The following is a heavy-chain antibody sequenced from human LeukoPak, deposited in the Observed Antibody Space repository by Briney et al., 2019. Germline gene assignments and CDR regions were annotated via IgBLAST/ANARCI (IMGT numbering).Heavy chain of an antibody. CDR2: ISYDGSNK. D-gene: IGHD6-13*01. CDR1: GFTFSSYG. Sequence: GRSPRLSCAASGFTFSSYGMHWVRQAPGKGLEWVAVISYDGSNKYYADSVKGRFTTSRDNSKNTLYLQMNSLRAEDTAVYYCAKTTVYSSSWYYFDYWGQGTLVTVSS. CDR3: AKTTVYSSSWYYFDY. J-gene: IGHJ4*02. V-gene: IGHV3-30*18.